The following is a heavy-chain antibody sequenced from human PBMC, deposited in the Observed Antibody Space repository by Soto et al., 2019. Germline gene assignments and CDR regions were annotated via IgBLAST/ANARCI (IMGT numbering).Heavy chain of an antibody. J-gene: IGHJ6*02. V-gene: IGHV3-23*01. Sequence: GGSLRLSCAVSGFTFNNYAMNWVRQAPGKGLEWVSSISDSGGRTYYADSVKGRFTISRDNSKNKLYLQMNSLRAEDTAIYYCAKDALGDYFYYGMDVWGQGTTVTVSS. CDR1: GFTFNNYA. CDR3: AKDALGDYFYYGMDV. CDR2: ISDSGGRT.